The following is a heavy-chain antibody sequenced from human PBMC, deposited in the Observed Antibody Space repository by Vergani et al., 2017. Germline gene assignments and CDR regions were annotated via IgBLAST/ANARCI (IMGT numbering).Heavy chain of an antibody. V-gene: IGHV4-61*02. D-gene: IGHD3-22*01. CDR1: GASVSSGSYY. J-gene: IGHJ4*02. Sequence: QVQLQESGPGLVKPSQTLSLTCTVSGASVSSGSYYWSWIRQPAGKGLEWIGRIHTSGSTNYNPSLKSRLTSSEDTSKNQFSLKLTSVTAADTAVYYCARDQAYYYDSSGYYYAHFDYWGQGTLVTVSS. CDR2: IHTSGST. CDR3: ARDQAYYYDSSGYYYAHFDY.